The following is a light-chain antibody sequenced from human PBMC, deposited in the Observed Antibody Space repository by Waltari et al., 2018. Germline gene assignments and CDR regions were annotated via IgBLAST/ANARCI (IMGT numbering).Light chain of an antibody. CDR1: QSVSYNF. Sequence: VLTQSPGTLSLSPGARATLSCRASQSVSYNFLAGYQPKLGQAPRLLIYATSSRAAGVPDRFIGSGSGTDFNLTISRLAPEDFALYYCQQYGSSRWTFGQGTRVEIK. J-gene: IGKJ1*01. V-gene: IGKV3-20*01. CDR2: ATS. CDR3: QQYGSSRWT.